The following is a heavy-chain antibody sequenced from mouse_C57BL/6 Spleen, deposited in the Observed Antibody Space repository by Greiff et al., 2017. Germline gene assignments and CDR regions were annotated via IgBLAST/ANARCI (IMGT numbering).Heavy chain of an antibody. CDR2: ISSGSSTI. CDR3: AITTVVDYFDY. Sequence: EVKLVESGGGLVKPGGSLKLSCAASGFTFSDYGMHWVRQAPEKGLEWVAYISSGSSTIYYADTVKGRFTISRDNAKNTLFLQMTSLRSEDTAMYYCAITTVVDYFDYWGQGTTLTVSS. D-gene: IGHD1-1*01. V-gene: IGHV5-17*01. J-gene: IGHJ2*01. CDR1: GFTFSDYG.